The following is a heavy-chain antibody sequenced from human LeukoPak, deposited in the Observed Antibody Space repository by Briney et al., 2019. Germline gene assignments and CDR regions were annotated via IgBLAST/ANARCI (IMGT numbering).Heavy chain of an antibody. D-gene: IGHD3-16*01. CDR1: GFTFGDYT. V-gene: IGHV3-49*04. J-gene: IGHJ4*02. CDR2: IRSKAYGGTT. CDR3: ARPWGAIGAHDGK. Sequence: GGSLRLSCTASGFTFGDYTMSWVRQAPGKGLEWVGFIRSKAYGGTTEYAASVKGRFTISRDDSKSIAYMQMNGLKTEDTAVYYCARPWGAIGAHDGKWGQGTLVTVSS.